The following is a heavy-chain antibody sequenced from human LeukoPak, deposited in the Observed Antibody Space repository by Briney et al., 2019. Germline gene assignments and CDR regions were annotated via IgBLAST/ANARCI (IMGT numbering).Heavy chain of an antibody. CDR2: IYYSGST. CDR1: GGSISSYC. Sequence: SETLSLTCTVSGGSISSYCWSWIRQPPGKGLEWIGYIYYSGSTNYNPSLKSRVTISVDTSKNQFSLKLSSVTAADTAVYYCARDTFWSGYFDYWGQGTLVTVSS. J-gene: IGHJ4*02. CDR3: ARDTFWSGYFDY. V-gene: IGHV4-59*01. D-gene: IGHD3-3*01.